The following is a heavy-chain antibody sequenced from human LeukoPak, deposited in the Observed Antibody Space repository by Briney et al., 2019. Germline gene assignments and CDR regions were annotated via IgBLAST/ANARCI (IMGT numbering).Heavy chain of an antibody. D-gene: IGHD2-2*02. J-gene: IGHJ4*02. CDR3: AREERYCSSTSCYIFDY. V-gene: IGHV4-61*02. CDR2: IYTSGST. Sequence: SETLSLTCTVSGGSISSGSYYWSWIRQPAGKGLEWIGRIYTSGSTNYNPSLKSRVTISVDTSKNQFSLKLSSVTAADTAVYYCAREERYCSSTSCYIFDYWGQGTLATVSS. CDR1: GGSISSGSYY.